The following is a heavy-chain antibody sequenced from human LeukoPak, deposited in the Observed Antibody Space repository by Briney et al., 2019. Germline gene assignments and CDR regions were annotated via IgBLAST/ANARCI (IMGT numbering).Heavy chain of an antibody. Sequence: ETLSLTCSVSGGSFSSYYWSWIRQPPGKGLEYVSAISSNGGSTYYANSVKGRFTISRDNSKNTLYLQMGSLRAEDMAVYYCARDAYSSSWFTGYFQHWGQGTLVTVSS. CDR1: GGSFSSYY. J-gene: IGHJ1*01. V-gene: IGHV3-64*01. CDR2: ISSNGGST. D-gene: IGHD6-13*01. CDR3: ARDAYSSSWFTGYFQH.